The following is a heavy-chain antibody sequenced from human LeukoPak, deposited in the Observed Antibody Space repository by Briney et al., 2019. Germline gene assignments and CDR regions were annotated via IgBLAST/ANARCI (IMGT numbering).Heavy chain of an antibody. J-gene: IGHJ6*03. Sequence: AAVKVSCKASGGTFNSYAITWVRQAPGQGPEWVGGIIPIFATADYPQKFQGRVTITADTSTSTAYMELSSLRSEDTAVYYRARGQSLTYSCYYLDVWGKGTTVTVSS. CDR1: GGTFNSYA. V-gene: IGHV1-69*06. CDR2: IIPIFATA. CDR3: ARGQSLTYSCYYLDV. D-gene: IGHD4/OR15-4a*01.